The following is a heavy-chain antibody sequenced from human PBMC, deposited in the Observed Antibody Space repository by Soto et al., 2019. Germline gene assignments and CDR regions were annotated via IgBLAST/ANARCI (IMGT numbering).Heavy chain of an antibody. J-gene: IGHJ4*02. CDR2: IYSGGTT. D-gene: IGHD3-16*01. Sequence: EVQLVESGGGLVQPGGSLRLSCAASGFTVSSNYMTWVRQAPGKGLEWVSNIYSGGTTSYADSVKGRFTISRDNSKNTLFLQMNSLRDDDTAVYYCASGAGGNYRWGQGTLVTVSS. CDR3: ASGAGGNYR. V-gene: IGHV3-66*01. CDR1: GFTVSSNY.